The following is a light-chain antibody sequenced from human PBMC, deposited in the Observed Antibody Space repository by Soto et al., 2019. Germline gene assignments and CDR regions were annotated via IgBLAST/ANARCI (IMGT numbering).Light chain of an antibody. CDR3: QQYNNRPIT. V-gene: IGKV3D-7*01. J-gene: IGKJ5*01. Sequence: GEKVTLSCRASQSVSSSYLTWYQQKPGQAPRLLIYGASTRATGIPARFSGSGSGTDFTLTISSLQPEDFAVYYCQQYNNRPITFGQGTRLEI. CDR1: QSVSSSY. CDR2: GAS.